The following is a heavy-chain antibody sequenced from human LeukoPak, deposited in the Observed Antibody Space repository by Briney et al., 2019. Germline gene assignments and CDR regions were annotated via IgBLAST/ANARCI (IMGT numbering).Heavy chain of an antibody. V-gene: IGHV3-23*01. D-gene: IGHD3-3*01. CDR1: GFTFSSSA. J-gene: IGHJ4*02. Sequence: AGGSLRLSCAASGFTFSSSAMDWVRQAPGKGLEWVSGISASGGSTYYADSVKGRFTISRDKSRNTLYVQMNSLRVEDTAVYYCARARGGIYFDYWGQGTLVTVSS. CDR3: ARARGGIYFDY. CDR2: ISASGGST.